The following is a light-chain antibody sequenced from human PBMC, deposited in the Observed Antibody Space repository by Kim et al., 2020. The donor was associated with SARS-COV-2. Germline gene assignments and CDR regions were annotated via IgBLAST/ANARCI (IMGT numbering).Light chain of an antibody. J-gene: IGKJ1*01. Sequence: STLSATVGARVTVTCRASQSVRRWLGWYQQKPGKAPKLLIYDGSNLQSGVPSRFSGSGSGTEFTLTISSLQPDDFAIYYCQHRQTFGQGTKVDIK. CDR3: QHRQT. V-gene: IGKV1-5*01. CDR1: QSVRRW. CDR2: DGS.